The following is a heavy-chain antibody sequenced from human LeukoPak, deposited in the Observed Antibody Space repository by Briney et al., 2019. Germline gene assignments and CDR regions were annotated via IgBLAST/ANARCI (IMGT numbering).Heavy chain of an antibody. D-gene: IGHD3-3*01. J-gene: IGHJ4*02. CDR3: ARGFCSDEICQVFTH. V-gene: IGHV4-59*02. CDR1: GGAVNSYY. CDR2: ISHSGNT. Sequence: SETLSLTCTVAGGAVNSYYGSWIRQTAGKGLESIGYISHSGNTDYAPSLKSRVTMSLDTSKNQFSLKLSSVTAADTALYYCARGFCSDEICQVFTHWGQGTLVTVSS.